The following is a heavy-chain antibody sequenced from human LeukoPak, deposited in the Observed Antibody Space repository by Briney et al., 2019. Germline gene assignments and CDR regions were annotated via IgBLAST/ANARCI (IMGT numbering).Heavy chain of an antibody. CDR2: IYYSGSP. J-gene: IGHJ4*02. CDR1: GGSISSSSFY. V-gene: IGHV4-39*01. Sequence: PSETLSLTCTVSGGSISSSSFYWGWIRQPPGKGLEWIRTIYYSGSPYYNPSLNSRVTISVDTSKNQFSLKLSSVTAADTAVYYCARRRRKGIGDYYDSSGPFDYWGQGTLVTVSS. D-gene: IGHD3-22*01. CDR3: ARRRRKGIGDYYDSSGPFDY.